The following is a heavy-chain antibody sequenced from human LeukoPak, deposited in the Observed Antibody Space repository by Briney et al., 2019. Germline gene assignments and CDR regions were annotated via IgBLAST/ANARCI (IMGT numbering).Heavy chain of an antibody. CDR2: ISGSGGTT. J-gene: IGHJ3*02. Sequence: GGSLRLSCAASGFTFRDYCMSWVRQAPGKGLEWVSSISGSGGTTYYADSVKGRFTISRDNSKNTLFVQMNSLRAEDTAVYYCATRPDSGSYSPNDAFDIWGQGTMVTVSS. V-gene: IGHV3-23*01. D-gene: IGHD1-26*01. CDR3: ATRPDSGSYSPNDAFDI. CDR1: GFTFRDYC.